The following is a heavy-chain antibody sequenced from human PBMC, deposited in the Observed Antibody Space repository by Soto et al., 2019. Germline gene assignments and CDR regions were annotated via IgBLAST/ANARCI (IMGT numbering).Heavy chain of an antibody. V-gene: IGHV4-34*01. Sequence: LSLTCAVYGGSFSGYYWSWIRQPPGKGLEWIGEINHSGSTNYNPSLKSRVTISVDTSKNQFSLKLSSVTAADTAVYYCARGGGGYGYYFDYWGQGTLVTVSS. J-gene: IGHJ4*02. D-gene: IGHD5-12*01. CDR1: GGSFSGYY. CDR3: ARGGGGYGYYFDY. CDR2: INHSGST.